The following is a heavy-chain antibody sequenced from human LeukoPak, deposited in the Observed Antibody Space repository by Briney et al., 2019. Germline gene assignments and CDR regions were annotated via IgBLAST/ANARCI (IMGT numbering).Heavy chain of an antibody. CDR3: LRDLNWSLDQ. V-gene: IGHV3-74*01. CDR1: GFTFSNHM. J-gene: IGHJ4*02. D-gene: IGHD1-20*01. CDR2: IKSDGITI. Sequence: GGSLRLSFAASGFTFSNHMMHWVRQAPGKGLVWVSRIKSDGITITYADSVKGRFTISRDNAKNTLYLQMNSLRAEDTAVYYCLRDLNWSLDQWGQGTLVTVSS.